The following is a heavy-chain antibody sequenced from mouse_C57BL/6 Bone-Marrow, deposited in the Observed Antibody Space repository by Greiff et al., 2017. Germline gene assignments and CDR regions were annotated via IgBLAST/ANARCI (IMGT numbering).Heavy chain of an antibody. CDR3: AREGYDGYLAHY. CDR1: GYTFTSYW. V-gene: IGHV1-7*01. Sequence: QVQLQQSGAELAKPGASVKLSCKASGYTFTSYWMHWVKQRPGQGLEWIGYINPSSGYTKYNQKFKDTATLTADKSSSTAYMQLSSLTYEDSAVYYCAREGYDGYLAHYWGQGTTLTVSS. D-gene: IGHD2-3*01. CDR2: INPSSGYT. J-gene: IGHJ2*01.